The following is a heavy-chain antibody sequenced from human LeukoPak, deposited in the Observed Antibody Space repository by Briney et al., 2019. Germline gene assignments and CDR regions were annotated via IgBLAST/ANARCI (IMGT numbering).Heavy chain of an antibody. V-gene: IGHV3-15*01. CDR3: AKVTAGAKWAAFDI. CDR2: IKSKTDGGTT. D-gene: IGHD1-26*01. J-gene: IGHJ3*02. Sequence: GGSLRLSCAASGFTFSNAWMSWVRQAPGKGLEWVGRIKSKTDGGTTDYAAPVKGRFTISRDDSKNTLYLQTNSLKTEDTAVYYCAKVTAGAKWAAFDIWGQGTMVTVSS. CDR1: GFTFSNAW.